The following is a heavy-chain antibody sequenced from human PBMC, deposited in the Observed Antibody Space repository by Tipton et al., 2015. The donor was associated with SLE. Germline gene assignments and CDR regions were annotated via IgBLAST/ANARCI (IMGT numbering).Heavy chain of an antibody. Sequence: SLRLSCAASGFSFSSSGMSWVRQAPGKGLVWVSDINSDGISTNYAESVKGRFTISRDNAKSTLYLQMNTLRAEDTAVYYCASFYDSTYSKRVDYWGQGTLVTVSS. CDR2: INSDGIST. CDR3: ASFYDSTYSKRVDY. J-gene: IGHJ4*02. V-gene: IGHV3-74*01. D-gene: IGHD3-22*01. CDR1: GFSFSSSG.